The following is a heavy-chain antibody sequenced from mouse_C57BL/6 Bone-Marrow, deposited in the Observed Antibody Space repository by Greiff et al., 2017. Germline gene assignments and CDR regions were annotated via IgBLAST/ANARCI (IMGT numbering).Heavy chain of an antibody. CDR3: ARDWGYGSSIWYFDV. CDR2: SRNKANDYTT. J-gene: IGHJ1*03. Sequence: EVKVVESGGGLVQSGRSLRLSCATSGFTFSDFYMEWVRQAPGKGLEWIAASRNKANDYTTEYSASVKGRFIVSRDTSQSILYLQMNALRAEDTAIYYCARDWGYGSSIWYFDVWGTGTTVTVSS. D-gene: IGHD1-1*01. CDR1: GFTFSDFY. V-gene: IGHV7-1*01.